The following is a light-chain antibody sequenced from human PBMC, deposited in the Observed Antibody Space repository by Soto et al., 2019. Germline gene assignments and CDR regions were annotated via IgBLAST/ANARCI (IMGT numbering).Light chain of an antibody. CDR3: QQRINWPLT. J-gene: IGKJ4*01. V-gene: IGKV3-11*01. CDR1: QSVNNY. CDR2: DVS. Sequence: EIVLTQSPATLSLSPGERATLSCRASQSVNNYLAWYQQKPGQAPRLLIYDVSNRATGIPARFSGSGSGTDLTLTITSLEREDFAVYYCQQRINWPLTFGGGTKVEIK.